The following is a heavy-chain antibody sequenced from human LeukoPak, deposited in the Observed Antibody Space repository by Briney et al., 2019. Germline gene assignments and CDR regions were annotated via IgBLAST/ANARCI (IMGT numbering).Heavy chain of an antibody. J-gene: IGHJ4*02. CDR1: GGSISSYY. V-gene: IGHV4-59*01. D-gene: IGHD5-18*01. CDR2: IYYSGRT. CDR3: ARGQKYRNGYTVTELGSGYFDY. Sequence: ETLSLTCSVSGGSISSYYWSWLRQPPGKGLEWIGYIYYSGRTNYNPSLKSRVTISVGASKNQFSLTLSSVTAADTAVYYCARGQKYRNGYTVTELGSGYFDYWGQGTLVTVSS.